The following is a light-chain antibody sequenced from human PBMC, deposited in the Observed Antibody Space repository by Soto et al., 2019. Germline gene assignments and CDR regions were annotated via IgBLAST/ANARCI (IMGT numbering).Light chain of an antibody. V-gene: IGKV3-20*01. Sequence: EIVLTQSPDTLSLSPGERATLSCRASQGVSSSYLAWYQQKPGQAPRLLIYGTSNRATGIPDRFSGSGSGTDFARTISTLEPEDFALYYCQQYGSSPFTFGPGTKVDIK. J-gene: IGKJ3*01. CDR1: QGVSSSY. CDR2: GTS. CDR3: QQYGSSPFT.